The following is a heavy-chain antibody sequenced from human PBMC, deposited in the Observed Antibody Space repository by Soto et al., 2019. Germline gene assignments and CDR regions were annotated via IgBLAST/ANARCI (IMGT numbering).Heavy chain of an antibody. J-gene: IGHJ5*02. D-gene: IGHD6-13*01. Sequence: LRLACAASGFTFSSYSMNCVRQAPGKGLEWVASISSISIYIYYADSVNGRFTISKDNSKNSLYVRMDSLRAEDTSVYYCAIYFLTDSSSSTCRNGLDXWGQGTWVTVSX. CDR3: AIYFLTDSSSSTCRNGLDX. CDR2: ISSISIYI. V-gene: IGHV3-21*04. CDR1: GFTFSSYS.